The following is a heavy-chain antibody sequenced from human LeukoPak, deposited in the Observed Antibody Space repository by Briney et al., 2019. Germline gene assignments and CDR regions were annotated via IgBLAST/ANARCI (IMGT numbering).Heavy chain of an antibody. J-gene: IGHJ6*02. Sequence: SEALSLTCGVSVGSINSGNWWTWVRQSPGKGLERIGEIYHNVTRNYNPSLKSRVTISADTFKNHFSLIVTSLTAADTAVYYCAAAPILRGEGGEHYKYGMDVWGQGTTVIVSS. D-gene: IGHD2-2*02. V-gene: IGHV4/OR15-8*01. CDR1: VGSINSGNW. CDR3: AAAPILRGEGGEHYKYGMDV. CDR2: IYHNVTR.